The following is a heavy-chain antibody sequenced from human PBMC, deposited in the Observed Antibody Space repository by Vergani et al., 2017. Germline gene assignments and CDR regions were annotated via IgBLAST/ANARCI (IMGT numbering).Heavy chain of an antibody. J-gene: IGHJ6*02. CDR1: GFTFSSYG. CDR3: AKVIGTWIQLRHYGMDV. D-gene: IGHD5-18*01. V-gene: IGHV3-30*18. CDR2: ISYDGSNK. Sequence: QVQLVESGGGVVQPGRSLRLSCAASGFTFSSYGMHWVRQAPGKGLEWVAVISYDGSNKYYADSVKGRFTISRDNSKNTLYLQMNSLRAEDTAVYYCAKVIGTWIQLRHYGMDVWGQGTTVTVSS.